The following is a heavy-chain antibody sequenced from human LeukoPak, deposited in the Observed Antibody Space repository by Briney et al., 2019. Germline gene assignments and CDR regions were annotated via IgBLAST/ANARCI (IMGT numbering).Heavy chain of an antibody. V-gene: IGHV1-69*01. D-gene: IGHD3-22*01. J-gene: IGHJ4*02. CDR2: TIPIFGTA. Sequence: ASVKVSCKASGGTFSSYAISWVRQAPGQGLEWMGGTIPIFGTANYAQKFQGRVTITADESTSTAYMELSSLRSEDTAVYYCARDQSSGYFAENYFDYWGQGTLVTVSS. CDR1: GGTFSSYA. CDR3: ARDQSSGYFAENYFDY.